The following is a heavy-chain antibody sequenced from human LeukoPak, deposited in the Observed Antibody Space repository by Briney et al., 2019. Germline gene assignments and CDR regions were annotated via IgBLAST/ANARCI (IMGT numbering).Heavy chain of an antibody. CDR2: IYHSGIT. Sequence: SETLSLTCAVSSDSISSNNWWNWVRQPPGKGLEWIGEIYHSGITEYNPSLRSRVTISVDTSKSQLSLKLNSVTAADTAVYYCARDRNYYDSSGYYSANWGQGTLVTVSS. D-gene: IGHD3-22*01. J-gene: IGHJ4*02. CDR3: ARDRNYYDSSGYYSAN. CDR1: SDSISSNNW. V-gene: IGHV4-4*02.